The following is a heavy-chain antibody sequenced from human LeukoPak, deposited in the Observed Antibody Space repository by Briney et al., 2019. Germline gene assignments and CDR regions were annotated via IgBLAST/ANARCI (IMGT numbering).Heavy chain of an antibody. CDR3: ARMTTVTGYYFDY. Sequence: PSETLSLTCTVSGVSISSYYWSWIRQPPGKGLEWIGYIYTSGSTNYNPSLKSRVTISVDTSKNQFSLKLSSVTAEDTVVYYCARMTTVTGYYFDYWGQGTLVTVSS. D-gene: IGHD4-11*01. CDR2: IYTSGST. J-gene: IGHJ4*02. V-gene: IGHV4-4*09. CDR1: GVSISSYY.